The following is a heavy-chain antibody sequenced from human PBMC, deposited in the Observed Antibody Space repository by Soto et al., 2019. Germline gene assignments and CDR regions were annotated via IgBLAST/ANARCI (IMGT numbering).Heavy chain of an antibody. D-gene: IGHD3-10*01. J-gene: IGHJ6*02. CDR3: AKRKKFVRGVIWFGPVTDYYGMDV. CDR2: ISGSGGST. CDR1: GFTFSSYA. Sequence: GGSLRLSCAASGFTFSSYAMSWVRQAPGKGLEWVSAISGSGGSTYYADSVKGRFTISRDNSKNTLYLQMNSPRAEDTAVYYCAKRKKFVRGVIWFGPVTDYYGMDVWGQGTTVTVSS. V-gene: IGHV3-23*01.